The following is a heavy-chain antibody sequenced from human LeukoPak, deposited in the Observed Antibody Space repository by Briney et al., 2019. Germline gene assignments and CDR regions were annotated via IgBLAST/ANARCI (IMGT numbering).Heavy chain of an antibody. CDR2: VYYSGST. CDR3: ARVYGVVVVPAAMAFDI. CDR1: GGSISSYY. V-gene: IGHV4-59*01. D-gene: IGHD2-2*01. Sequence: SETLSLTCTVSGGSISSYYWSWIRQPPGKGLEWIGYVYYSGSTNYNPSLKSRVTISVDTSKNQFSLKLSSVTAADTAVYYCARVYGVVVVPAAMAFDIWGQGTMVTVSS. J-gene: IGHJ3*02.